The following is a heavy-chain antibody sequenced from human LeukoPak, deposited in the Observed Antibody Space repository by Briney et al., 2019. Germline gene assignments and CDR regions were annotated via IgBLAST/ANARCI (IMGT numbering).Heavy chain of an antibody. CDR2: IKQDGSEK. J-gene: IGHJ4*02. V-gene: IGHV3-7*03. CDR3: ARDPIAAAGITFDY. D-gene: IGHD6-13*01. CDR1: GFTFSSYA. Sequence: GGSLRLSCVAPGFTFSSYAMSWVRQAPGKGLEWVANIKQDGSEKYYVDSVKGRYTISRDNAKNSLCLQMNSLRAEDTAVYYCARDPIAAAGITFDYWGQGTLVTVSS.